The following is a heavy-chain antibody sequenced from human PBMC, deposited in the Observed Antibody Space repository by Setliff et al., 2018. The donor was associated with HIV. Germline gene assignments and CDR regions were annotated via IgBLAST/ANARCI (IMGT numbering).Heavy chain of an antibody. CDR3: AVLWPFDY. CDR1: GYTFSDYG. Sequence: ASVKVSCKTSGYTFSDYGMSWVRQAPGKGLEWVANINQDGSARVYVDSIKGRFTVSRDNAKNSLYLQMSSLRAEDTAVYYCAVLWPFDYWGLGTLVTVSS. J-gene: IGHJ4*02. CDR2: INQDGSAR. D-gene: IGHD3-10*01. V-gene: IGHV3-7*03.